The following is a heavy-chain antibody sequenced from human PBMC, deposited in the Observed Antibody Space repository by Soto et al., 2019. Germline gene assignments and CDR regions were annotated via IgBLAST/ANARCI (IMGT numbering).Heavy chain of an antibody. D-gene: IGHD3-10*01. CDR1: GYTFTSYD. J-gene: IGHJ2*01. CDR2: MNPNSGNT. CDR3: ARNRGAYWYFDL. Sequence: QVQLVQSGAEVKKPGASVKVSCKASGYTFTSYDINWVRQATGQGLEWMGWMNPNSGNTGYGQKFQGRVTMTRDTSSSTAYMELSSLRYEDTAVYYCARNRGAYWYFDLWGRGTLVTVSS. V-gene: IGHV1-8*01.